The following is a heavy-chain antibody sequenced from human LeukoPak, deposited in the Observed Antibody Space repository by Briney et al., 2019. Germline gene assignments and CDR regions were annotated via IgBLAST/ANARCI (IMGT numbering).Heavy chain of an antibody. CDR3: ARDRGIAVAGYYFDY. J-gene: IGHJ4*02. V-gene: IGHV1-8*01. Sequence: ASVKVSCKASGYTFTSYDINWVRQAPGQGLEWMGWMNPNSGNTVYAQKFQGRVTMTRDTSINTAYMELSNLRSEDTAVYYCARDRGIAVAGYYFDYWGQGTLVTVSS. D-gene: IGHD6-19*01. CDR1: GYTFTSYD. CDR2: MNPNSGNT.